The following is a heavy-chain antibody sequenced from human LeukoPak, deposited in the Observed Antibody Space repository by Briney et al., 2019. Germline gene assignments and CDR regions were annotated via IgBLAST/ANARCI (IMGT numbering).Heavy chain of an antibody. D-gene: IGHD1-1*01. J-gene: IGHJ5*02. CDR3: ARDRKGIPTPGTTLVNLFDP. Sequence: KPSETLSLTCTISGGFFSVSTHSWGWIRQPPGKRLEWIGSISYSGNTYFNPSLKSRVTISVGTSKNQFSLKLTSVTAADTAVYYCARDRKGIPTPGTTLVNLFDPWGRGTLVTVSS. CDR1: GGFFSVSTHS. V-gene: IGHV4-39*02. CDR2: ISYSGNT.